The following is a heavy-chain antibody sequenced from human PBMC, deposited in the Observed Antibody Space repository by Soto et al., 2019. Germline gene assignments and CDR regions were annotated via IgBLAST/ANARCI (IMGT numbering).Heavy chain of an antibody. CDR2: TYYRSKWYN. V-gene: IGHV6-1*01. D-gene: IGHD6-13*01. Sequence: SQTLSLTCAISGDSVSSNSAAWNWIRQSPSRGLEWLGRTYYRSKWYNDYAVSVKSRITINPDTSKNQFSLQLNSVTPEDTAVYYCARDLGVAAAGTREFYGMDVWGQETTVTVSS. CDR1: GDSVSSNSAA. CDR3: ARDLGVAAAGTREFYGMDV. J-gene: IGHJ6*02.